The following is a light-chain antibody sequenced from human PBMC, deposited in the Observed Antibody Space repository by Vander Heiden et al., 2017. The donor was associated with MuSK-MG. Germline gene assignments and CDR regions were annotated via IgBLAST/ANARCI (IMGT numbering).Light chain of an antibody. Sequence: EIVMTHPPATLSVSPGERATLSCRASQSVSSNLAWYQQKPGQAPRLLIYGASTRATGIPARFSGSGSGTEFTLTISSLQSEDFAVYYCQQYNNWPHAFGQGTKLEIK. J-gene: IGKJ2*01. CDR3: QQYNNWPHA. V-gene: IGKV3-15*01. CDR2: GAS. CDR1: QSVSSN.